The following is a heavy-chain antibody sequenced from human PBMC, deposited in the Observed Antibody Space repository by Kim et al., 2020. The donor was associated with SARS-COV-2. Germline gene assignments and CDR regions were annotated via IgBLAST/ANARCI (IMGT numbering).Heavy chain of an antibody. CDR2: GTT. Sequence: GTTDYSAAVKGRVAISRDDSKNTVYLPRNSLKTEDTAVYYCTRYSGSSLEYWGQGTLVTVSS. D-gene: IGHD1-26*01. J-gene: IGHJ4*02. CDR3: TRYSGSSLEY. V-gene: IGHV3-15*01.